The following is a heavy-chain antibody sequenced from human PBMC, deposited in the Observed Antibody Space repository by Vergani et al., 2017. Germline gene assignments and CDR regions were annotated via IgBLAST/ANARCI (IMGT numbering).Heavy chain of an antibody. CDR2: IYTSGST. V-gene: IGHV4-61*02. D-gene: IGHD1-26*01. Sequence: QVQLQESGPGLVKPSQTLSLTCTVSGGSISSGGYYWSWIRQHPGKGLEWIGRIYTSGSTNYNPSLKSRVTISVDTSKNQFSLKLSSVTAADTAVYYCAREDPGGEPGGWGQGTLVTVSS. CDR3: AREDPGGEPGG. CDR1: GGSISSGGYY. J-gene: IGHJ4*02.